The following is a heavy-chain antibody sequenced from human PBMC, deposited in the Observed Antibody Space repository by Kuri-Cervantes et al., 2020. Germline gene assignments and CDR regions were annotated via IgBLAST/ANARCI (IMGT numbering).Heavy chain of an antibody. J-gene: IGHJ5*02. CDR2: IIPILGIA. CDR1: GYTFTSYG. CDR3: ARDLAFYYDSSGLAGFDP. Sequence: SVKVSCKASGYTFTSYGISWVRQAPGQGLEWMGRIIPILGIANYAQKFQGRVTITADKSTSTAYMELSSLRSEDTAVYYCARDLAFYYDSSGLAGFDPWGQGTLVTVSS. V-gene: IGHV1-69*04. D-gene: IGHD3-22*01.